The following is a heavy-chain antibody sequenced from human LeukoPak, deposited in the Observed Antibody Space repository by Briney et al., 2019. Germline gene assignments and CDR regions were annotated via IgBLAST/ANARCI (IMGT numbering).Heavy chain of an antibody. CDR3: ARHPYGPGTYSHFDY. J-gene: IGHJ4*02. V-gene: IGHV3-23*01. D-gene: IGHD3-10*01. Sequence: GGSPRLSCAASGFTFSSYAMIWVRQAPGRGLQWVSAVSGSGGITYYADSVKGRFTISRDNSKNTLYLQMNSLRVEDTAVYYCARHPYGPGTYSHFDYWGQGILATVSS. CDR1: GFTFSSYA. CDR2: VSGSGGIT.